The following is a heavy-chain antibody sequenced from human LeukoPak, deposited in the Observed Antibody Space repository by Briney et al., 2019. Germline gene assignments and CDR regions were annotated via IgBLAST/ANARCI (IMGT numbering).Heavy chain of an antibody. V-gene: IGHV1-8*03. CDR2: MNPNSGNT. CDR1: GYTFTSYD. J-gene: IGHJ4*02. Sequence: ASVKVSCKASGYTFTSYDINWVRQATGQGLEWMGWMNPNSGNTGYAQKFQGRVTITRNTSISTAYMELSSLRSEDTAVYYCARWEGTSYYDSSGFMVYWGQGTLVTVSS. D-gene: IGHD3-22*01. CDR3: ARWEGTSYYDSSGFMVY.